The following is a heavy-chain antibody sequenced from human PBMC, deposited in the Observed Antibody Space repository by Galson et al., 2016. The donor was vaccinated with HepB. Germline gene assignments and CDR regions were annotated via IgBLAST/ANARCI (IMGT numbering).Heavy chain of an antibody. V-gene: IGHV3-33*08. CDR3: ARGNYDSPGYFFDNWFDP. CDR2: IWYDGSRT. J-gene: IGHJ5*02. Sequence: SLRLSCAASGFSFSTYAMTWVRQAPGKGLEWVANIWYDGSRTYYADSVKGRFTISRDNSKSTVFLQMNSLRGEDTAVYYCARGNYDSPGYFFDNWFDPWGQGTLVTVSS. D-gene: IGHD3-22*01. CDR1: GFSFSTYA.